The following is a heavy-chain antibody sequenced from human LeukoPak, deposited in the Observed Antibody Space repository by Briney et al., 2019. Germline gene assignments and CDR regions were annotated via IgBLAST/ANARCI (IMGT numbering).Heavy chain of an antibody. CDR2: VYTSGSS. Sequence: SETLSLTCSVPGGSLSLYYWSWVRQPAGKGLEWIGRVYTSGSSNYNPSLESRVTMPLDTSTHQFSLKLTSVTAADTAVYYCASATRSFYGLDVWGQGATVTVSS. CDR1: GGSLSLYY. D-gene: IGHD3-10*01. CDR3: ASATRSFYGLDV. J-gene: IGHJ6*02. V-gene: IGHV4-4*07.